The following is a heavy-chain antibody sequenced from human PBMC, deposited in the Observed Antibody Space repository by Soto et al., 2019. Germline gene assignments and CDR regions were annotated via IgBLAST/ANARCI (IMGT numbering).Heavy chain of an antibody. CDR3: ARGLILWFGELSRRGHYYYYIDF. Sequence: PSDTLALTYAVSGGSFSGYECSAIRQTLGRRLEWIGEINDSGNINFNPSLKSRVTILLDTPKKQISLKLSSVTAADSAVYYCARGLILWFGELSRRGHYYYYIDFWGKGNTVSVSS. CDR2: INDSGNI. CDR1: GGSFSGYE. J-gene: IGHJ6*03. V-gene: IGHV4-34*01. D-gene: IGHD3-10*01.